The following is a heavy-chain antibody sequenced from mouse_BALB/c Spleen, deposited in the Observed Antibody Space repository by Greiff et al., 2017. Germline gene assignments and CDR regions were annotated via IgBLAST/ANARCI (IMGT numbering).Heavy chain of an antibody. V-gene: IGHV5-6-3*01. CDR3: AREDYYGSKGDWFAY. Sequence: EVKLVESGGGLVQPGGSLKLSCAASGFTFSSYGMSWVRQTPDKRLELVATINSNGGSTYYPDSVKGRFTISRDNAKNTLYLQMSSLKSEDTAMYYCAREDYYGSKGDWFAYWGQGTLVTVSA. CDR2: INSNGGST. J-gene: IGHJ3*01. CDR1: GFTFSSYG. D-gene: IGHD1-1*01.